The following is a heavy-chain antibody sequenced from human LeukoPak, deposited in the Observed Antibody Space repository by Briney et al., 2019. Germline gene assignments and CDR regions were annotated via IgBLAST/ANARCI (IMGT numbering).Heavy chain of an antibody. CDR1: GFTFSDAW. CDR2: ISSSSSYI. Sequence: GGSLRLSCAVSGFTFSDAWMTWVRQAPGEGLEWVSFISSSSSYIYYADSMKGRFTISRDNAKNSLYLQMNSLRAEDTAVYYCARDQWLQSDYYMDVWGKGTTVTVSS. CDR3: ARDQWLQSDYYMDV. V-gene: IGHV3-21*01. J-gene: IGHJ6*03. D-gene: IGHD5-18*01.